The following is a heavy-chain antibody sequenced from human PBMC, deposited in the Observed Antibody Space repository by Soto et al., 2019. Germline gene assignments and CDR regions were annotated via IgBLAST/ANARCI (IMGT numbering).Heavy chain of an antibody. Sequence: GGSLRLSCAASGFIFDDYAMHWVRQAPGKGLEWVSGISWNSGSIGYADSVKGRFTISRDNAKNSLYLQMNSLRAEDTALYYCAKDMFHNMVRVRDAFDIWGQGTMVTVSS. CDR2: ISWNSGSI. CDR3: AKDMFHNMVRVRDAFDI. CDR1: GFIFDDYA. J-gene: IGHJ3*02. V-gene: IGHV3-9*01. D-gene: IGHD3-10*01.